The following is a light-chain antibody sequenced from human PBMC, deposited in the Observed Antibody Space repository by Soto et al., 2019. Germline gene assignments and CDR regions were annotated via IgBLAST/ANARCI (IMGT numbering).Light chain of an antibody. CDR3: QQRSNWPIT. Sequence: EIVLTQSPATLSLSPGERATLSCRASQSVSSFLVWYQQKPGQAPRLLIDDASNRATGIPARFSGSGSGTDFSLTISSLEPEDFAVYYCQQRSNWPITFGQGTRLEIK. V-gene: IGKV3-11*01. CDR2: DAS. J-gene: IGKJ5*01. CDR1: QSVSSF.